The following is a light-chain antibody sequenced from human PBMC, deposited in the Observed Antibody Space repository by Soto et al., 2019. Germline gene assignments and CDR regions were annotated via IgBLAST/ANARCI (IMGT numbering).Light chain of an antibody. CDR3: QQFHTIPWT. CDR2: WAS. J-gene: IGKJ1*01. Sequence: DIVMTQSPDSLAVSLGERATLDCKSSQTVLNSSNNKTYLAWYRQRPGQPPTLLINWASTRQSGVPARFRGSGSGTEFTLTITDLQAEDLAVYYCQQFHTIPWTFGQGTKAEIK. V-gene: IGKV4-1*01. CDR1: QTVLNSSNNKTY.